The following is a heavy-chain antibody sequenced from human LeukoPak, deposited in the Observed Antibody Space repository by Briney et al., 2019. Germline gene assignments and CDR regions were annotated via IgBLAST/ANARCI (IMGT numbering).Heavy chain of an antibody. CDR1: GFTFSSYS. CDR2: ISSSNSYM. D-gene: IGHD2-2*01. CDR3: AREPPNCSSTSCYGYYFDY. Sequence: PGGSLRLSCAASGFTFSSYSMNWVHQAPGKGLEWVSSISSSNSYMYYADSVKGRFTISRDNAKNSLYLQMNSLRAEDTAVYYCAREPPNCSSTSCYGYYFDYWGQGTLVTVSS. J-gene: IGHJ4*02. V-gene: IGHV3-21*01.